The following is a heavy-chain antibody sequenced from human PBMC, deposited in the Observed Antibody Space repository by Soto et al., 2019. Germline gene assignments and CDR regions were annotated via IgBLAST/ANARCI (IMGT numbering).Heavy chain of an antibody. J-gene: IGHJ6*02. V-gene: IGHV3-30*18. CDR2: ISYDGSNK. CDR3: AKRQYCSCGSCYYYYYGMDV. D-gene: IGHD2-15*01. CDR1: GFTFSSYG. Sequence: QVQLVESGGGVVQPGRSLRLSCAASGFTFSSYGMHWVRQAPGKGLEWVAVISYDGSNKYYADSVKGRFTISRDNSKTTLYLQMNSLRAEDTAVYYCAKRQYCSCGSCYYYYYGMDVWGQGTTVTVSS.